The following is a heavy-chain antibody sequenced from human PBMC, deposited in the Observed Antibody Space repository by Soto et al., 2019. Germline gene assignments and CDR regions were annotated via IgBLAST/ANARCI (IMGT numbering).Heavy chain of an antibody. J-gene: IGHJ5*02. V-gene: IGHV1-2*04. D-gene: IGHD1-26*01. CDR2: INPNSGGT. Sequence: QVQLVQSGAEVKKPGASVKVSCKASGYTFTGYYMHWVRQAPGQGLEWMGWINPNSGGTNYAQKFQGWVTMTRXXAXSXXYMELGRLRSDDTAVYYCAREWGGGSGSYGGWFDPWGQGTLVTVSS. CDR3: AREWGGGSGSYGGWFDP. CDR1: GYTFTGYY.